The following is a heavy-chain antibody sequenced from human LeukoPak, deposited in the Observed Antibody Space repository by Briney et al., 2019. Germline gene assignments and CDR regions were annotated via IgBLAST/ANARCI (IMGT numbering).Heavy chain of an antibody. CDR2: IPYNGST. V-gene: IGHV4-59*08. CDR1: GASISSFY. CDR3: ARHRVGHLCYFDY. Sequence: SETLSLTCSVSGASISSFYWSWIRQSPGKGLEWIGYIPYNGSTNYNPSLRGRVTISVDTSKNQFSLKLSSMTAADTAVYYCARHRVGHLCYFDYWGQGTRVTVSS. D-gene: IGHD3-10*01. J-gene: IGHJ4*02.